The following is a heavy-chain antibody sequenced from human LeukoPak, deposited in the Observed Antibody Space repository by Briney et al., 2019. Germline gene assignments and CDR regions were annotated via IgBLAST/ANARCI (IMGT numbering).Heavy chain of an antibody. CDR2: ISGSGGST. V-gene: IGHV3-23*01. Sequence: GGSLRLSCAASGFTFSSYAMSWVRQAPGKGLEWVSAISGSGGSTYYADSVKGRFTISRDNSKNTLYLQMNSLRAEDTAVYYCAKDAYSSSWSPGYYFDYWGQGTLVTVSS. D-gene: IGHD6-13*01. CDR3: AKDAYSSSWSPGYYFDY. CDR1: GFTFSSYA. J-gene: IGHJ4*02.